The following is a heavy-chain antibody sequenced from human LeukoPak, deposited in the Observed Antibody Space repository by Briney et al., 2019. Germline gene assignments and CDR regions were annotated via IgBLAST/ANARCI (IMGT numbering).Heavy chain of an antibody. Sequence: GGSLRLSCAASGFTFSSYEMNWVRQAPGKGLEWVSYISSSGSTIYYADSVKGRFTISRDNAKNSLYLQMNSLRAEDTAVYYCARESSLLSFDCWGQGTLVTVSS. CDR1: GFTFSSYE. D-gene: IGHD2-15*01. CDR2: ISSSGSTI. CDR3: ARESSLLSFDC. J-gene: IGHJ4*02. V-gene: IGHV3-48*03.